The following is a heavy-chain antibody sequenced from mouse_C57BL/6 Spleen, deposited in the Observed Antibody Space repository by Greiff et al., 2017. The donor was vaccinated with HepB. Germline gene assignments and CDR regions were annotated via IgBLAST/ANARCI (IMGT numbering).Heavy chain of an antibody. CDR1: GYAFSRSW. J-gene: IGHJ4*01. CDR2: IYPGDGDT. D-gene: IGHD2-4*01. V-gene: IGHV1-82*01. CDR3: ARKGDSDQGRGYYDAMDY. Sequence: QVHVKQSGPELVKPGASVKISCKASGYAFSRSWLPWAQQRPGPGLEWIGRIYPGDGDTTDNGKFKGKATLTADNSSSTAYMHLSSLTSEDSAVYCCARKGDSDQGRGYYDAMDYWGQGTSVTVSS.